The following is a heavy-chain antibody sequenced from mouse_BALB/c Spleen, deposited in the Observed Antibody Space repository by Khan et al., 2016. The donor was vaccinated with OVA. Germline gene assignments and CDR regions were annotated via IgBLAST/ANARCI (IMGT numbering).Heavy chain of an antibody. CDR1: GYTFSSYY. D-gene: IGHD2-2*01. Sequence: QMQLKQSGAELVKTGASVKLSCKASGYTFSSYYLYWVKQRPGQGLEWIGEINPNNGDSTFNEKFKSKATLTVDKFSYTAYMQLSSLTSEDSAVYYCTRSGYGSFAYWGQGTLVTVSA. CDR3: TRSGYGSFAY. V-gene: IGHV1S81*02. J-gene: IGHJ3*01. CDR2: INPNNGDS.